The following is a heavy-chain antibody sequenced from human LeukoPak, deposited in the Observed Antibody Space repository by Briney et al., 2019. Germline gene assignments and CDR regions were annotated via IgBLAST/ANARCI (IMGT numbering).Heavy chain of an antibody. J-gene: IGHJ4*02. V-gene: IGHV3-23*01. CDR1: GFTFSTYA. D-gene: IGHD2-15*01. Sequence: GASLRLSCAASGFTFSTYAMSWVRQAPGKGLEWVSAISGSGGSTYYADSVKGRFTIFRDNSKNTLYLQMNSLRAEDTAVYHCANGWSPDYWGRGTLVTVSS. CDR2: ISGSGGST. CDR3: ANGWSPDY.